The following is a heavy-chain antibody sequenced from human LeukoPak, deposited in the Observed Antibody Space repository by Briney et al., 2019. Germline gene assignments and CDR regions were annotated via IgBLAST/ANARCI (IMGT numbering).Heavy chain of an antibody. J-gene: IGHJ3*02. D-gene: IGHD6-19*01. Sequence: GASVKVSCKASGYTLTSYYMHWVRQAPGQGLEWMGIINPSGGSTSYAQKFQGRVTMTRDTSTSTVYMELSSLRSEDTAVYYCAREGSSGWYGSAFDIWGQGTMVTVSS. CDR1: GYTLTSYY. V-gene: IGHV1-46*01. CDR3: AREGSSGWYGSAFDI. CDR2: INPSGGST.